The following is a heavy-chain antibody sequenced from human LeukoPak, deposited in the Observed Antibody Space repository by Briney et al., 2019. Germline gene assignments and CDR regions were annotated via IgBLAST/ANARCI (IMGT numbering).Heavy chain of an antibody. D-gene: IGHD1-14*01. Sequence: PSETLSLTCTVSGGSLSTYYWSWIRQSPGKGLQWIGYMFYSGSTNYNPSLKSRVTISIDTSKNQFSLRLSSVTAADTAVYYCARDSGFGEPFDCWGRGTLVTVSS. CDR2: MFYSGST. V-gene: IGHV4-59*01. J-gene: IGHJ4*02. CDR3: ARDSGFGEPFDC. CDR1: GGSLSTYY.